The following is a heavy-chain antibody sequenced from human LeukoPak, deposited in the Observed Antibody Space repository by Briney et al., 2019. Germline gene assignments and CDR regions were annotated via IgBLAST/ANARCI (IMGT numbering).Heavy chain of an antibody. J-gene: IGHJ4*02. CDR1: GGSISSSSYY. CDR3: ARLRRGATIDY. D-gene: IGHD1-26*01. Sequence: SETLSPTCTVSGGSISSSSYYWGWIRQPPGKGLEWIGSIYYSGSTYYNPSLKSRVTISVDTSKNQFSLKLSSVTAADTAVYYCARLRRGATIDYWGQGTLVTVSS. V-gene: IGHV4-39*01. CDR2: IYYSGST.